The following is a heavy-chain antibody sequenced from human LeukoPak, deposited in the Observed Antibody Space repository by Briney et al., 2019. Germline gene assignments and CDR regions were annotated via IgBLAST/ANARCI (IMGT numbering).Heavy chain of an antibody. D-gene: IGHD4-17*01. CDR3: ARWGHYGPLGY. J-gene: IGHJ4*02. V-gene: IGHV4-34*01. Sequence: SETLSLTCAVYGGSFSGYYWSWIRQPPGKGLEWIGEINHSGSTNYNPSIKSRVTISVDTSKNQFSLKLSSVTAADTAVYYCARWGHYGPLGYWGQGTLVTVSS. CDR1: GGSFSGYY. CDR2: INHSGST.